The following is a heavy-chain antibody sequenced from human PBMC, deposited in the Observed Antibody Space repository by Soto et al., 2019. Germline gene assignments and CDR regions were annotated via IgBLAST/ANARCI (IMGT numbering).Heavy chain of an antibody. CDR1: GFMFSSYA. D-gene: IGHD1-26*01. CDR2: KTYDGSNK. J-gene: IGHJ4*02. Sequence: QVQLVESGGGVVQPGRSLRLSCAASGFMFSSYAMHWVRQAPGKGLEWVAVKTYDGSNKYYADSVKGRLTISRDNSKNTLYLQMNSLRAEGTAVYYCARAGGLLVDYWGQGTLVTVSS. V-gene: IGHV3-30-3*01. CDR3: ARAGGLLVDY.